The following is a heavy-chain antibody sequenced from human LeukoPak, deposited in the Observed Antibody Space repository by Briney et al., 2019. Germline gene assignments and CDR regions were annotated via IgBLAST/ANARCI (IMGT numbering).Heavy chain of an antibody. D-gene: IGHD3-22*01. CDR1: GYTFTSYY. V-gene: IGHV1-46*01. Sequence: ASVKVSCKASGYTFTSYYMHWVRQAPGQRLEWMGIINPSGGSTSYAQKFQGRVTMTRDMSTSTVYMELSSLRSEDTAVYYCARRNYDSSGYYFYYFDYWGQGTLVTVSS. CDR3: ARRNYDSSGYYFYYFDY. J-gene: IGHJ4*02. CDR2: INPSGGST.